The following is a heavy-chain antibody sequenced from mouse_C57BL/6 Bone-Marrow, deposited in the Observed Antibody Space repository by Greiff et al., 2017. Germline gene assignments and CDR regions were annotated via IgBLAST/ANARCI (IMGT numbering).Heavy chain of an antibody. CDR1: GFTFSSYA. CDR3: TREVMVTTQDWYFDV. CDR2: ISSGGDYI. J-gene: IGHJ1*03. Sequence: EVKLMESGEGLVKPGGSLKLSCAASGFTFSSYAMSWVRQTPEKRLEWVAYISSGGDYIYSADTVKGRFTISRDNARNTLYLQMSSLKSEDTVMYYGTREVMVTTQDWYFDVWGTGTTVTVSS. D-gene: IGHD2-2*01. V-gene: IGHV5-9-1*02.